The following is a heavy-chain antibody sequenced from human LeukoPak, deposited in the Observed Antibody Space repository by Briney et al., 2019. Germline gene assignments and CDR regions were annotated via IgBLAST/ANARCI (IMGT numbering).Heavy chain of an antibody. CDR2: TYSGGTT. CDR1: GFTVNSNY. V-gene: IGHV3-66*01. D-gene: IGHD4-17*01. Sequence: GGSLRLSCAASGFTVNSNYMSWVRQAPGKGLEWVSVTYSGGTTYYADSVKGRFTISRDNSKNTLYLQMNSLRAEDTAVYYCARGGTVTTPLPYYYAMDVWGQGTTVTVSS. CDR3: ARGGTVTTPLPYYYAMDV. J-gene: IGHJ6*02.